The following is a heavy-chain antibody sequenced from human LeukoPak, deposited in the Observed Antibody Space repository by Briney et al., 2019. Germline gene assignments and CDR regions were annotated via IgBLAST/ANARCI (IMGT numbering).Heavy chain of an antibody. D-gene: IGHD6-13*01. CDR1: GFTFSSYW. Sequence: GGSLRLSCAASGFTFSSYWMSWVRQAPGKGLEWVANIKQDGSEKYYVDSVKGRFTISRDNAKNSLYLQMNSLRAEDTAVYYCARGFGAAAGTLFDYWGQGTLVTVSS. V-gene: IGHV3-7*04. CDR3: ARGFGAAAGTLFDY. J-gene: IGHJ4*02. CDR2: IKQDGSEK.